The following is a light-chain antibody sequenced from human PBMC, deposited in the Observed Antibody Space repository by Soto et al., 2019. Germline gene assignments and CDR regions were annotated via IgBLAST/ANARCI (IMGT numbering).Light chain of an antibody. V-gene: IGKV1-5*03. CDR3: QQYNSYWT. CDR2: KAS. Sequence: DIQMTQAPSTLSGSVGDRVTITCRASQTISSLLAWYQQKPGKAPKLLIYKASTLKSGVPSRFSGSGYGTEFTLTISSLQPDDFATYYCQQYNSYWTFGQGTKVDIK. CDR1: QTISSL. J-gene: IGKJ1*01.